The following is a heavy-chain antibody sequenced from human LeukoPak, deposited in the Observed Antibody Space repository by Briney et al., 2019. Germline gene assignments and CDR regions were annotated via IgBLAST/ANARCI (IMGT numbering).Heavy chain of an antibody. CDR3: ARYSSSWYPNLGAFNI. D-gene: IGHD6-13*01. CDR1: GGSISSYY. V-gene: IGHV4-4*07. Sequence: SETLSLTCTVSGGSISSYYWSWIRQPAGKGLEWIGRIYTSGSTNYNPSLKSRVTISVDKPKNQFSLKLSSVTAADTAVYYCARYSSSWYPNLGAFNIWGQGTMVTVSS. J-gene: IGHJ3*02. CDR2: IYTSGST.